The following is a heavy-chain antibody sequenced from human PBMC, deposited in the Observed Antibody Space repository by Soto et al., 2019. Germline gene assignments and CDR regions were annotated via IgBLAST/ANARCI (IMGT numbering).Heavy chain of an antibody. CDR3: ARDLPELYQPRNWGMDV. V-gene: IGHV1-69*01. CDR1: GGTFSSYA. J-gene: IGHJ6*02. D-gene: IGHD2-2*01. Sequence: QVQLVQSGAEVKKPGSSVKVSCKASGGTFSSYAISWVRQAPGQGLEWMGRIIPIFGTANYAQKFQGRVTITADESTSTAYMELSSLRSEDTAVYYCARDLPELYQPRNWGMDVWGQGTTVTVSS. CDR2: IIPIFGTA.